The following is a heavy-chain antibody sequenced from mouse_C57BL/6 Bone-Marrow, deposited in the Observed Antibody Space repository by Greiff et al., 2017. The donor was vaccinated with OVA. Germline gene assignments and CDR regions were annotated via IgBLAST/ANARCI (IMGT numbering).Heavy chain of an antibody. CDR3: AREDGSSWFAY. Sequence: QVQLQQSGAELVRPGTSVKMSCKASGSTFTNYWIGWAKQRPGHGLEWIGDIYPGGGYTNYNEKFKGKATLTEDNSSSTAYMQVSSLTSEDSAIYYCAREDGSSWFAYWGQGTLVTVSA. J-gene: IGHJ3*01. D-gene: IGHD2-3*01. V-gene: IGHV1-63*01. CDR2: IYPGGGYT. CDR1: GSTFTNYW.